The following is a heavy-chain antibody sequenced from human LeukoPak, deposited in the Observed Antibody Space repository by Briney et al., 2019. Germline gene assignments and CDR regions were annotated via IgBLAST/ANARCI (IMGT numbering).Heavy chain of an antibody. J-gene: IGHJ4*02. V-gene: IGHV2-5*01. CDR2: IYWNDDK. CDR1: GFSLSTSGVG. CDR3: GHSKRLYDSVSGTYIPLFDY. D-gene: IGHD3-10*01. Sequence: SGPTLVKPTQTLTLTCTFSGFSLSTSGVGVGWIRQPPGKALEWLALIYWNDDKRYSPSLESRLTITKDTSRNRVVLTMTNMDPVDTATYFCGHSKRLYDSVSGTYIPLFDYWGQGTLVTVSS.